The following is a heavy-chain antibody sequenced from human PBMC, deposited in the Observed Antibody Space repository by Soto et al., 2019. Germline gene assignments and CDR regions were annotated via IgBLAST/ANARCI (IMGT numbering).Heavy chain of an antibody. CDR1: GFTLSYYG. J-gene: IGHJ4*02. CDR3: SKDPLDY. V-gene: IGHV3-23*01. CDR2: ISGSGGST. Sequence: GSLRLSFVASGFTLSYYGMSWVRQAPGKGLEWVSAISGSGGSTYYADSVKGRFTISRDNSKNTLYLQMNSLRAEDTAVYYCSKDPLDYWGQGTLVTVSS.